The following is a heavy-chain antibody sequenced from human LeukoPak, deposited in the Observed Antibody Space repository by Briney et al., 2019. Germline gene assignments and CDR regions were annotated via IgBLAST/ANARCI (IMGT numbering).Heavy chain of an antibody. Sequence: ASVKVSCKASGYTFTGYYIHWVRQAPGQGLEWMGRINPNSGGTNYAQKFQGRVTMTRDTSISTAYMELSRLRSDDTAVYYCASGDLWFGELSKFDYWGQGSLVTVSS. D-gene: IGHD3-10*01. V-gene: IGHV1-2*06. CDR1: GYTFTGYY. CDR2: INPNSGGT. CDR3: ASGDLWFGELSKFDY. J-gene: IGHJ4*02.